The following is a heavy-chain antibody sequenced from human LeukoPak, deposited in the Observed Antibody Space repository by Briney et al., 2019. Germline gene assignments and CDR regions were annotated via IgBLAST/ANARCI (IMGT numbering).Heavy chain of an antibody. Sequence: ASVKVSCKVSGYTLTELSMHWERHAPGKGLEWTGGFAPEDGETIYAQKFQGRVTMTEDTSTDTAYMELSSLRSEDTAVYYCATWEYTNGQIGFLDAFDIWGQGTMVTVSS. CDR1: GYTLTELS. J-gene: IGHJ3*02. CDR3: ATWEYTNGQIGFLDAFDI. D-gene: IGHD2-8*01. CDR2: FAPEDGET. V-gene: IGHV1-24*01.